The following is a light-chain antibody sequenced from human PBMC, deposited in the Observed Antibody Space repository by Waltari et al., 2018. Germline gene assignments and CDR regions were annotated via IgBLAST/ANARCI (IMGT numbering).Light chain of an antibody. CDR1: RSDVGGYDY. V-gene: IGLV2-14*01. CDR2: DGI. Sequence: QSALTQPASVSGSPGQSITISCTGPRSDVGGYDYVSWYQQHPGKAPKIMIYDGIKRPSGVSNRFSGSKSGNTASLTISGLQAEDEADYYCSSYTSSSTLVFGGGTKLTVL. J-gene: IGLJ2*01. CDR3: SSYTSSSTLV.